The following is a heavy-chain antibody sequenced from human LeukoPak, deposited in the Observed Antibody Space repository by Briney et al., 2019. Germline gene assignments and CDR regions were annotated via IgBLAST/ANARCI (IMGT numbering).Heavy chain of an antibody. Sequence: GGSLRLSCAASGFTFSSCSMNWVRQAPGKGLEWVSSISSSSSYIYYADSVKGRFTISRDNAKNSLYLQMNSLRAEDTAVYYCATLITGDYYGMDVWGQGTTVTVSS. CDR2: ISSSSSYI. V-gene: IGHV3-21*01. J-gene: IGHJ6*02. CDR3: ATLITGDYYGMDV. D-gene: IGHD1-20*01. CDR1: GFTFSSCS.